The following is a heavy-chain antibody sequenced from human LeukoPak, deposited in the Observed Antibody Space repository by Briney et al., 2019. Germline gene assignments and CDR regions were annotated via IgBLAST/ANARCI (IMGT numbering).Heavy chain of an antibody. CDR2: ISGSGGST. CDR3: ARVKRDCSGGTCYSYDY. J-gene: IGHJ4*02. D-gene: IGHD2-15*01. V-gene: IGHV3-23*01. CDR1: GFTFSSYA. Sequence: GGSLRLSCAASGFTFSSYAMSWVRQAPGKGLEWVSAISGSGGSTYYADSVRGRFTISRDNSKNTLFLQMNSLRAEDTAVYYCARVKRDCSGGTCYSYDYWGQGTLVTVSS.